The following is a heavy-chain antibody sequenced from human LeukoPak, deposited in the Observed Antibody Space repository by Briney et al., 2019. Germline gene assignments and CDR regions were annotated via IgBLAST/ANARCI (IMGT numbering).Heavy chain of an antibody. CDR1: GFSVSRNY. J-gene: IGHJ4*02. V-gene: IGHV3-53*01. D-gene: IGHD3-10*01. CDR3: TRAHGRITRDAYLDY. CDR2: IYSSGST. Sequence: PGGSVRLSCAASGFSVSRNYMSWVRQAPGKGLTWVSVIYSSGSTYYADSVKGRFAISRDDSKNTLHLQMNSLRAEDTAMYYCTRAHGRITRDAYLDYWGQGTLVTVSS.